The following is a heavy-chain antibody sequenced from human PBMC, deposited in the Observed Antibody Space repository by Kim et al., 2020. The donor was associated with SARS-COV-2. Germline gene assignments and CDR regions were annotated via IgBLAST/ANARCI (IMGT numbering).Heavy chain of an antibody. Sequence: GGSLRLSCAASGFTVSSNYMSWVRQAPGKGLEWVSVIYSGGSTYYADSVKGRFTISRHNSKNTLYLQMNSLRAEDTAVYYCASLHYDSSGSIFDYWGQGTLVTVSS. CDR2: IYSGGST. V-gene: IGHV3-53*04. CDR3: ASLHYDSSGSIFDY. D-gene: IGHD3-22*01. CDR1: GFTVSSNY. J-gene: IGHJ4*02.